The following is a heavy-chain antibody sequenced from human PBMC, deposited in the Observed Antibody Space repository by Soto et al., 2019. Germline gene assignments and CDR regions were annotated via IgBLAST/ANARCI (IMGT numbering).Heavy chain of an antibody. V-gene: IGHV4-59*01. Sequence: SETLSLTCTVSGGSISSYYWSWIRQPPGKGLEWIGYIYYSGSTNYNPSLKSRVTISVDTSKNQFSLKLSSVTAADTAVYYCARGPYSSSWYYFDYWGQGTLVTVSS. CDR3: ARGPYSSSWYYFDY. D-gene: IGHD6-13*01. CDR1: GGSISSYY. CDR2: IYYSGST. J-gene: IGHJ4*02.